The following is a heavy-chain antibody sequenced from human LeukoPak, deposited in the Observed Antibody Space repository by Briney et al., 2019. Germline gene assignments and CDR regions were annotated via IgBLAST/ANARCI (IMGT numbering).Heavy chain of an antibody. J-gene: IGHJ4*02. CDR3: ARDRREYYYGSGSYYWYYFDY. CDR2: IYYRSKWYN. CDR1: GDSVSSNSAA. Sequence: SQTLSLTCAISGDSVSSNSAAWNWIRQSPSRGLEWLGRIYYRSKWYNDCAVSVKSRITINPDTSKNQFSLQLNSVTPEDTAVYYCARDRREYYYGSGSYYWYYFDYWGQGTLVTVSS. V-gene: IGHV6-1*01. D-gene: IGHD3-10*01.